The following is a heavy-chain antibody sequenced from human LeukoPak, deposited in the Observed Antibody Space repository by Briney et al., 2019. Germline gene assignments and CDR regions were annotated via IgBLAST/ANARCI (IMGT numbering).Heavy chain of an antibody. CDR3: ARVNDYGDTKIDY. V-gene: IGHV4-59*01. CDR1: AGSISSYY. D-gene: IGHD4-17*01. Sequence: SETLSLTCTVAAGSISSYYWSWVRQPPGRGLGWVGYIYYSGRTNYNPSLRSRVTISVDTSKNQFSLKLSSVTAADTAVYYCARVNDYGDTKIDYWGQGTLVTVSS. J-gene: IGHJ4*02. CDR2: IYYSGRT.